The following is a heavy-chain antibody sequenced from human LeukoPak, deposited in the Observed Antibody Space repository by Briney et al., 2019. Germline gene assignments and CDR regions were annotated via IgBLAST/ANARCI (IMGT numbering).Heavy chain of an antibody. CDR1: GFTFSSYS. J-gene: IGHJ3*02. D-gene: IGHD1-26*01. Sequence: GGSLRLSCAASGFTFSSYSMNWVRQAPGEGLEWVSYISSLSGTIYYADSVKGRFTISRDNAKNSLYLQMDSLRAEDTAVYYCARDPSYRGTDAFDIWGQGTMVTVSS. CDR2: ISSLSGTI. CDR3: ARDPSYRGTDAFDI. V-gene: IGHV3-48*01.